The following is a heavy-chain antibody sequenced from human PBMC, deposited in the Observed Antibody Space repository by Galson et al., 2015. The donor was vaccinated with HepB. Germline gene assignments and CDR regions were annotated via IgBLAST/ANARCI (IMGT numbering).Heavy chain of an antibody. V-gene: IGHV3-33*01. CDR2: IWYDGSNK. J-gene: IGHJ4*02. D-gene: IGHD2-2*01. Sequence: SLRLSCAASGFTFSSYGMHWVRQAPGKGLEWVAVIWYDGSNKYYADSVKGRFTISRDNSKNTLYLQMNSLRAEDTAVYYCAREGCSSTSCYNSHFDYWGQGTLVTVSS. CDR3: AREGCSSTSCYNSHFDY. CDR1: GFTFSSYG.